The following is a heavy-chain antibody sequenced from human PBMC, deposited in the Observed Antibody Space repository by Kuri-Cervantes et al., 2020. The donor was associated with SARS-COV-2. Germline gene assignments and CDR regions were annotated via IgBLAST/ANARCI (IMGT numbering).Heavy chain of an antibody. CDR1: GYSFSSYW. CDR2: IYPGDSDT. V-gene: IGHV5-51*01. Sequence: GGSLRLSCKGSGYSFSSYWIAWVRQVPGKGLECMGIIYPGDSDTTYSPSFQGQVTISADKSISTAYLQWSSLKASDTAMYYCARHGDDFWSGYFAYWGQGTLVTVSS. D-gene: IGHD3-3*01. J-gene: IGHJ4*02. CDR3: ARHGDDFWSGYFAY.